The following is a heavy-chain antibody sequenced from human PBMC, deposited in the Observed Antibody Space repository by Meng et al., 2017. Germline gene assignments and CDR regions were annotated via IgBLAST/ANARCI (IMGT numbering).Heavy chain of an antibody. V-gene: IGHV3-19*01. J-gene: IGHJ6*02. CDR3: VRILGCTSPYGMDV. CDR2: VSWNGSRT. D-gene: IGHD2-8*01. CDR1: GFTFSNSD. Sequence: GESLKISCAASGFTFSNSDMNWVRQAPGKGLEGVSGVSWNGSRTHYADSVKGRFIISRDNSRNFLYQQMNSLRPEDMAVYYCVRILGCTSPYGMDVWGQGTTVTVSS.